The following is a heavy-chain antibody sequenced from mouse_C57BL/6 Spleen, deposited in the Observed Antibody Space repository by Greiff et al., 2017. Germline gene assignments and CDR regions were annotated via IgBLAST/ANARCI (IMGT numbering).Heavy chain of an antibody. Sequence: VQLQQSGPELVKPGASVKISCKASGYAFSSSWMNWVKQRPGKGLEWIGRSYPGDGDTNYNGKFKGKATLTADKSSSTAYMQLSSLTSEDSAVYFCARDGYRGDWGQGTLVTVSA. V-gene: IGHV1-82*01. J-gene: IGHJ3*01. D-gene: IGHD2-14*01. CDR1: GYAFSSSW. CDR2: SYPGDGDT. CDR3: ARDGYRGD.